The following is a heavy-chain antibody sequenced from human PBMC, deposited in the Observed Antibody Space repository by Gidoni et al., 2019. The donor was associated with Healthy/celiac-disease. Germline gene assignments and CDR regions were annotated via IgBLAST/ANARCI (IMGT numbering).Heavy chain of an antibody. Sequence: EVQLVESGGGLVKPGGSLRLSCAASGFTFSNAWMSWVRQAPGKGLEWVGRIKSKTDGGTTDYAAPVKGRFTISRDDSKNTLYLQMNSLKTEDTAVHYCTTVSDGWYFYYFDYWGQGTLVTVSS. J-gene: IGHJ4*02. CDR1: GFTFSNAW. D-gene: IGHD6-19*01. V-gene: IGHV3-15*01. CDR3: TTVSDGWYFYYFDY. CDR2: IKSKTDGGTT.